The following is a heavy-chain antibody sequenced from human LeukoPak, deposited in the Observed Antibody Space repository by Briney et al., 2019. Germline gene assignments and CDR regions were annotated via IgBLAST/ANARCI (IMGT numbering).Heavy chain of an antibody. CDR2: INAGNGNT. D-gene: IGHD6-13*01. Sequence: ASVKVSCKASGYTFTSYAMHWVRQAPGQRLEWMGWINAGNGNTKYSQKFQGRVTITRDTSASTAYMELSSLRSEDTAVYYCARDGEAAADHFDYWGQGTLVTVSS. V-gene: IGHV1-3*01. CDR1: GYTFTSYA. CDR3: ARDGEAAADHFDY. J-gene: IGHJ4*02.